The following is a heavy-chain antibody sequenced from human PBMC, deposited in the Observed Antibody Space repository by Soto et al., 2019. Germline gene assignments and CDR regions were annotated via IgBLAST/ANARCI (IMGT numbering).Heavy chain of an antibody. J-gene: IGHJ6*02. D-gene: IGHD2-2*01. CDR2: FHYSGRT. CDR1: GGSISSGPYS. Sequence: SETLSLTCSVSGGSISSGPYSWGWIRQPPGKGLEWIGTFHYSGRTYYSPSLESRVTISVDTSKNQFSLKVSSVTAADTAVFYCARLAGYCSGTSCYGYYGMDVWGQGPTVTVSS. V-gene: IGHV4-39*01. CDR3: ARLAGYCSGTSCYGYYGMDV.